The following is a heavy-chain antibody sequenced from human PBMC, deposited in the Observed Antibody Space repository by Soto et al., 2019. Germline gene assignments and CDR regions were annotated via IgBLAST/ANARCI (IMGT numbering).Heavy chain of an antibody. V-gene: IGHV3-23*01. CDR1: GFSFSNYA. CDR3: AKESMPEHYGDTLFDY. J-gene: IGHJ4*02. D-gene: IGHD4-17*01. CDR2: FSAGGRA. Sequence: EVQLLESGGGLVQPGGSLRLSCEASGFSFSNYALSWVRQSPGKGLEWVSTFSAGGRAYYADSVKGRFTIAKDTSKNTLHLQASILRAEDTAVYYCAKESMPEHYGDTLFDYWGQGTRVTVSS.